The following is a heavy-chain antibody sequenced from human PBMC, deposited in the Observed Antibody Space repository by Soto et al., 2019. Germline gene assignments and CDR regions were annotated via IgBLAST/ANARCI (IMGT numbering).Heavy chain of an antibody. J-gene: IGHJ3*02. V-gene: IGHV4-39*01. D-gene: IGHD2-2*01. Sequence: PSETLSLTCTVSGGSISSSSYYWGWIRQPPGKGLEWIVSIYYSGSTYYNPSLKSRVTISVDTSKNQFSLKLSSVTAADTAVYYCARRMATSRDAFDIWGQGTMVTVSS. CDR2: IYYSGST. CDR3: ARRMATSRDAFDI. CDR1: GGSISSSSYY.